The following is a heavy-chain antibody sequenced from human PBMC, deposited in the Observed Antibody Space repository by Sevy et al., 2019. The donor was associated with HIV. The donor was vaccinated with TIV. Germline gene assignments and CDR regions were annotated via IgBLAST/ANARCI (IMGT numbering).Heavy chain of an antibody. CDR1: GFTFSSYS. D-gene: IGHD3-10*01. CDR3: ARDGASSGSPYYYYYGMDV. Sequence: GGSLRLSCAASGFTFSSYSMNWVRQAPGKGLEWVSSISSSSSYIYYADSVNGRFTISRDNAKNSLYLQMNSLRAEDTAVYYCARDGASSGSPYYYYYGMDVWGQGTTVTVSS. V-gene: IGHV3-21*01. CDR2: ISSSSSYI. J-gene: IGHJ6*02.